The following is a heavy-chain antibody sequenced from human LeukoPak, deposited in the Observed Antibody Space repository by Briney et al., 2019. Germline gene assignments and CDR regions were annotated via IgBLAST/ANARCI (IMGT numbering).Heavy chain of an antibody. CDR1: GGSISSSSYY. CDR3: ASSYVYFDY. D-gene: IGHD1-26*01. Sequence: PSETLSLTCTVSGGSISSSSYYWGWIRQPPGKGLEWIGSIYYSGSTYYNPSLKCRVTISVDTSKNQFSLKLSSVTAADTAVYYCASSYVYFDYWGQGTLVTVSS. V-gene: IGHV4-39*01. J-gene: IGHJ4*02. CDR2: IYYSGST.